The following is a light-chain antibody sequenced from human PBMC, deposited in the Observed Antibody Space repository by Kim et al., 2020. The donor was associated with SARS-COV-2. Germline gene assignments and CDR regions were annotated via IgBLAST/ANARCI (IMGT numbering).Light chain of an antibody. J-gene: IGLJ2*01. CDR2: SNN. CDR3: ATWDDSLKAWV. Sequence: GQRVTISCSGSSSNIGDNAVNWYQQVPGGAPKLLIYSNNQRPSGVPGRLSASKSGATASLAISGLESVDEAEYYCATWDDSLKAWVFGGGTKLTVL. CDR1: SSNIGDNA. V-gene: IGLV1-44*01.